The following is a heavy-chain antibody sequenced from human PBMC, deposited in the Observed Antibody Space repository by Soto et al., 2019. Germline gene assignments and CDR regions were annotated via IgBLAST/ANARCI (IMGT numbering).Heavy chain of an antibody. Sequence: QVQLQQWGAGLLKPSETLYLTCAVYGGSCSGYYWCWIRQPPGKGLELIGEINHGGSTNYNPSLKSRVSISVDTSKNKFALKLSSVTAADTAVDYCARAPRVTTQPLNWFDPWGQGTLVTVSS. CDR3: ARAPRVTTQPLNWFDP. D-gene: IGHD4-17*01. CDR1: GGSCSGYY. V-gene: IGHV4-34*01. CDR2: INHGGST. J-gene: IGHJ5*02.